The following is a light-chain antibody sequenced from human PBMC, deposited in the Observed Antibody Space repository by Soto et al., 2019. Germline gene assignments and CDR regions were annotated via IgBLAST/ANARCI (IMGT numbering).Light chain of an antibody. CDR2: DAS. J-gene: IGKJ1*01. Sequence: EIQMKQSAATLSASVGDRVTITCRASQSISSWLAWYQQKPGKAPKLLIYDASSLESGVPSRFSGSGSGTEFTLAISSLQSEDFAVYYCQQYNNWPPWTFGQGTKV. CDR3: QQYNNWPPWT. CDR1: QSISSW. V-gene: IGKV1-5*01.